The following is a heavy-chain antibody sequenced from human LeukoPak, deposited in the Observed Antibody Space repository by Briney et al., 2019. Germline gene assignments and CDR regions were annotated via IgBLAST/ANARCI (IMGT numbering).Heavy chain of an antibody. CDR1: GGSISSTHW. J-gene: IGHJ4*02. Sequence: KPSETLSLTCAVSGGSISSTHWWNWVRQPPGKGLEWIGEIFHSGTTNYNPSLKSRVTISVDTSKNQFSLKLSPVTAADTAVYYCARLWRGGYVGYYFDYWGQGTLVTVSS. D-gene: IGHD5-12*01. V-gene: IGHV4-4*02. CDR2: IFHSGTT. CDR3: ARLWRGGYVGYYFDY.